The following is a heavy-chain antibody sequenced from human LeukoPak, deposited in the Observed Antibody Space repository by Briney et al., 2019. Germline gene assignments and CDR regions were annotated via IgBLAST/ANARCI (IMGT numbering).Heavy chain of an antibody. V-gene: IGHV4-39*01. CDR3: ARHDRIIASPLV. D-gene: IGHD6-13*01. J-gene: IGHJ4*02. CDR1: GGSIISSSHN. CDR2: IYYSGTT. Sequence: PSETLSLTCIVSGGSIISSSHNWGWIRQPPGKGLEWIGSIYYSGTTYYNPSLKSRLTISVDTSKNQFSLKLSSVTAVDTAVYYCARHDRIIASPLVWGQGILVTVSS.